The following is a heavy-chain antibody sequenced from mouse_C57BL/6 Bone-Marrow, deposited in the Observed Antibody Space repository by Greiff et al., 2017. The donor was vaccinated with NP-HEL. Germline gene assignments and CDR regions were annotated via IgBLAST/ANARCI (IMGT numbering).Heavy chain of an antibody. D-gene: IGHD2-1*01. V-gene: IGHV1-59*01. CDR3: ARPHVNYYSED. CDR2: IDPSDSYT. J-gene: IGHJ2*01. Sequence: VQLQQPGAELVRPGTSVKLSCKASGYTFTSYWMHWVKQRPGQGLEWIGVIDPSDSYTNYNQKFKGKATLTVDTSSSTAYMQLSSLTSEDSAVFYCARPHVNYYSEDWGQGTTLT. CDR1: GYTFTSYW.